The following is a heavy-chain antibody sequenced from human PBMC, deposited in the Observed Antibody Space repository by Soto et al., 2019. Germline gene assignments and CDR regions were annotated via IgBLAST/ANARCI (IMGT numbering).Heavy chain of an antibody. CDR2: IYPGDSDT. CDR3: ARSADRTFYYYGMDV. V-gene: IGHV5-51*01. D-gene: IGHD2-2*01. Sequence: GESLKISCKGSGYSFTSYWIGWVRQMPGKGLEWMGIIYPGDSDTRYSPSFQGQVTISADKSISTTYLQWSSLKASDTAMYYCARSADRTFYYYGMDVWGQGTTVTVSS. CDR1: GYSFTSYW. J-gene: IGHJ6*02.